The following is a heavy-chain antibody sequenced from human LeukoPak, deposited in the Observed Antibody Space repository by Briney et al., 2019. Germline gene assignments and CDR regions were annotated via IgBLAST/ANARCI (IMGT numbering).Heavy chain of an antibody. Sequence: PGRSLRLSCAASGFTFSSYGMHWVRQAPGKGLEWVAVIWYDGSNKYYADSVKGRFTISRDNSKNTLYLQMNSLRAEDTAVYYCARESLLYCGGDCYVFDIWGQGTMVTVSS. CDR1: GFTFSSYG. J-gene: IGHJ3*02. D-gene: IGHD2-21*02. CDR2: IWYDGSNK. V-gene: IGHV3-33*01. CDR3: ARESLLYCGGDCYVFDI.